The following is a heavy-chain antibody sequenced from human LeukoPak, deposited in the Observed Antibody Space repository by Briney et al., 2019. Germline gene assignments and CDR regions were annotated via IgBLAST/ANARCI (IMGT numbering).Heavy chain of an antibody. CDR1: GFSFSNYG. J-gene: IGHJ4*02. V-gene: IGHV3-33*01. CDR2: IWYDGSNK. D-gene: IGHD3-16*01. CDR3: ARSNNGGWGYCDY. Sequence: GGSLRLSCAASGFSFSNYGMHWVRQAPGKGLEWVVVIWYDGSNKYYADSVKGRFTISRDNSKNTLYVQMSSLRAEDTAVYYCARSNNGGWGYCDYWGQGSLVTVSS.